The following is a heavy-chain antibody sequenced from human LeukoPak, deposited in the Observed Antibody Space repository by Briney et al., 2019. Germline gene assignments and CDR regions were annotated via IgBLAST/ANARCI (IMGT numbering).Heavy chain of an antibody. D-gene: IGHD1-26*01. CDR3: ARGYSGYIDY. J-gene: IGHJ4*02. V-gene: IGHV4-34*01. CDR2: INHSGST. Sequence: TLFLTXTXXXGSISXXYWSWIRQPPGKGLEWIGEINHSGSTNYNPSLKSRVTISVDTSKNQFSLKLSSVTAADTAVYYCARGYSGYIDYWGQGTLVTVSS. CDR1: XGSISXXY.